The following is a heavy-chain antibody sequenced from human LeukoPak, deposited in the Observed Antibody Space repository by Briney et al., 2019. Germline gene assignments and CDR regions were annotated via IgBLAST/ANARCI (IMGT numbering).Heavy chain of an antibody. Sequence: SVKVSCKASGGTFSSYAISWVRQAPGQGLEWMGRIIPILGIANYAQKFQGRVTITSDKSTSTAYMELSSLRSEDTAVYYCARISARSFDYWGQGTLVTVSS. J-gene: IGHJ4*02. CDR2: IIPILGIA. CDR1: GGTFSSYA. CDR3: ARISARSFDY. D-gene: IGHD6-6*01. V-gene: IGHV1-69*04.